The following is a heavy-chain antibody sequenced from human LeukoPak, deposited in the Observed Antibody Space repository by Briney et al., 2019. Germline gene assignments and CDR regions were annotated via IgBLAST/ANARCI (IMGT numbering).Heavy chain of an antibody. Sequence: GGSLRLSCVASGFIFRNYAMSWVRQAPGEGLEWASGISDNGGGTYYADSLKGRFTISRDNSKNMLYLQMNSLRAEDTAVYYCAKESGALGAPLYDYWGRGILVTVSS. CDR2: ISDNGGGT. CDR1: GFIFRNYA. CDR3: AKESGALGAPLYDY. J-gene: IGHJ4*02. D-gene: IGHD4/OR15-4a*01. V-gene: IGHV3-23*01.